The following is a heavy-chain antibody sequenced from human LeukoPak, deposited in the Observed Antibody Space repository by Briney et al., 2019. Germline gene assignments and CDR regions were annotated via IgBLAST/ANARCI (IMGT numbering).Heavy chain of an antibody. D-gene: IGHD1-20*01. V-gene: IGHV1-2*02. CDR1: GYTFTVSY. CDR3: ARGGKVLEAITATFDY. Sequence: ASVRVSCKASGYTFTVSYLHWVRQAPGQGPEWMGWINTNNGGTNYAQRFQGRVTMTRDTSISTAYMELSSLRSDDTAVYYCARGGKVLEAITATFDYWGQGTLVTVSS. J-gene: IGHJ4*02. CDR2: INTNNGGT.